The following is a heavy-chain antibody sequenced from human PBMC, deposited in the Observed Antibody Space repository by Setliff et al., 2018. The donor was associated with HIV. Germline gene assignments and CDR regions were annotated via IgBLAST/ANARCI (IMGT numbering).Heavy chain of an antibody. V-gene: IGHV4-61*09. D-gene: IGHD5-12*01. J-gene: IGHJ6*03. CDR2: IYSAGST. CDR1: GGSLSSGYDY. Sequence: PSETLSLTCTVPGGSLSSGYDYWTWIRQPAGKGLEWIGHIYSAGSTNYNPTLTSRVTMSVDMSKNQFSLKLRSVTAADMAVYYCVREYSGVYPDFSFYIDVWGKGTTVTVSS. CDR3: VREYSGVYPDFSFYIDV.